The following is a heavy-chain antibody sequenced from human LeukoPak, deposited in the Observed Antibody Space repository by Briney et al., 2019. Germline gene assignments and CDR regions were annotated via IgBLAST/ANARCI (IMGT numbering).Heavy chain of an antibody. D-gene: IGHD3-16*01. CDR1: GGSLSNYY. J-gene: IGHJ4*02. V-gene: IGHV4-59*01. CDR2: IHDSGST. CDR3: ARGRIGGPKAPFDY. Sequence: SETLSLTCTVSGGSLSNYYWSWIRQPPGKGLEWIGHIHDSGSTTYNPSLKSRVTISVDTSKNQFSLKLSSVTAADTAVYYCARGRIGGPKAPFDYWGRGTLVTVSS.